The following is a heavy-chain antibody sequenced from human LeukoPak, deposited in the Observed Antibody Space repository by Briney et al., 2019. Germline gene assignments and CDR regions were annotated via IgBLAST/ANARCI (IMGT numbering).Heavy chain of an antibody. J-gene: IGHJ3*02. V-gene: IGHV3-53*01. Sequence: GGSLRLSCAASGFTVSSNYMSWVRQAPGKGLGWVSIIYSGGSTCYADSVKGRFTISRDNSKNTLYLQMNSLRAEDTAVYYCARGGSYLSAFDIWGQGTMVTVSS. CDR2: IYSGGST. CDR3: ARGGSYLSAFDI. D-gene: IGHD1-26*01. CDR1: GFTVSSNY.